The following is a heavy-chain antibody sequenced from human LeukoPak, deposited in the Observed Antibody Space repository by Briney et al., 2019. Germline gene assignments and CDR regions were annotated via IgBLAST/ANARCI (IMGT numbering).Heavy chain of an antibody. Sequence: ASVKVSCKASGYTFTSYDINWVRQATGQGLEWMGWLNPNSGNTGYAQKFQGRVTITRDTSISAAYMELSSLRSEDTAVYYCARDYGGNSGWFDPWGQGTLVTVSS. CDR2: LNPNSGNT. V-gene: IGHV1-8*03. D-gene: IGHD4-23*01. CDR3: ARDYGGNSGWFDP. J-gene: IGHJ5*02. CDR1: GYTFTSYD.